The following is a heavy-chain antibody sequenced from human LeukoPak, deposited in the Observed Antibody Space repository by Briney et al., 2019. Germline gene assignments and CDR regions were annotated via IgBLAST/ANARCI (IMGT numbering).Heavy chain of an antibody. J-gene: IGHJ4*02. V-gene: IGHV4-39*01. CDR2: IYYSGST. CDR1: GGSIISSSYY. Sequence: SETLSLTCTVSGGSIISSSYYWGWIRQPPGKGLEWIGSIYYSGSTYYNPSLKSRVTISVDTSKNQFSLKLSSVTAADTAVYYCARRLWGPSYAYDYWGQGTLVTVSS. CDR3: ARRLWGPSYAYDY. D-gene: IGHD2-2*01.